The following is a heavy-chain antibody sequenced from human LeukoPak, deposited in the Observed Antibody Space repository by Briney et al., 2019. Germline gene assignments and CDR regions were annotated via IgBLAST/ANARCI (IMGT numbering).Heavy chain of an antibody. V-gene: IGHV3-9*01. D-gene: IGHD1-26*01. CDR3: AKEEVGATGGRRAFDI. CDR2: ISWNSGSI. Sequence: GGSLRLSCAASGFTFDDYAMHWVRQAPGKGLEWVSGISWNSGSIGYADSVKGRFTTSRDNAKNSLYLQMNSLRAEDTALYYCAKEEVGATGGRRAFDIWGQGTMVTVSS. CDR1: GFTFDDYA. J-gene: IGHJ3*02.